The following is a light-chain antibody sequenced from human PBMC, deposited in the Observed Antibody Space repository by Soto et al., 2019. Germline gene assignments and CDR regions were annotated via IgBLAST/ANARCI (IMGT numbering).Light chain of an antibody. CDR3: QQYGSSPRT. CDR2: GAS. V-gene: IGKV3-20*01. CDR1: QSVSSSY. J-gene: IGKJ1*01. Sequence: EIVLTQSPATLSLSPGGRATLSCRASQSVSSSYLGWYQQKPGQAPRLLMYGASSRATGIPERFSGSGSGTDFTLTISRLEPEDFAVYYCQQYGSSPRTFGQGTKVDI.